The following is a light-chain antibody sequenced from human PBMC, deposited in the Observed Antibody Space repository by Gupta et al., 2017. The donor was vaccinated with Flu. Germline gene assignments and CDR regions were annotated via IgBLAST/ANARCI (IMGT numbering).Light chain of an antibody. J-gene: IGLJ1*01. CDR1: SSNIGAGYD. Sequence: QSVLTQPPSVSGAPGQRVTVSCTGSSSNIGAGYDVHWYQPVPGASPKVLIYGTSNRPSGVPDRFSGSKSGTSASLAITGLQTEDEADYYCQSYDSSLSDSYVFGTGTKVTVL. CDR3: QSYDSSLSDSYV. V-gene: IGLV1-40*01. CDR2: GTS.